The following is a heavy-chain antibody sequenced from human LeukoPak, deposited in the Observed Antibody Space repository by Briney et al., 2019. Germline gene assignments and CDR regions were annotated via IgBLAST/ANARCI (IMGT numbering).Heavy chain of an antibody. D-gene: IGHD4-23*01. J-gene: IGHJ4*02. CDR1: GFTFSAYW. V-gene: IGHV3-74*01. Sequence: GGSLRLSCAASGFTFSAYWMHWVRQAPGEGLVWVSRTDSDGSDISYADSVKGRFTMSRDNAKNTLFLQMNSLRAEDAAVYYCVRGNDYGGPHYWGQGTLVTVSS. CDR2: TDSDGSDI. CDR3: VRGNDYGGPHY.